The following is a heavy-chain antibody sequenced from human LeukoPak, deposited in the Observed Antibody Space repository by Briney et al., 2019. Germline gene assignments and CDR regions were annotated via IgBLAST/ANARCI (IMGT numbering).Heavy chain of an antibody. Sequence: SVKVSCKTSGGTFSSSAITWVRQAPGRELEWMGRIIPVLNITTYAQKFQGRVTITADTSTSTVYMELSSLRSEETAVYYCAKDQGLTAPPPYGLDVWGQGTTVIVTS. CDR3: AKDQGLTAPPPYGLDV. J-gene: IGHJ6*02. D-gene: IGHD5-18*01. V-gene: IGHV1-69*04. CDR1: GGTFSSSA. CDR2: IIPVLNIT.